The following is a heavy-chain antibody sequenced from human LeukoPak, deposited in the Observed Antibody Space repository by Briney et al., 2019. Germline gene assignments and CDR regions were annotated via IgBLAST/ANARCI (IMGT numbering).Heavy chain of an antibody. J-gene: IGHJ4*02. CDR3: ARQCGSLCPFGS. Sequence: ASVKVSCKASGYTFSSYGISWVRQAPGQGLEWMGWISAYNGNTNYAQKLQGRVTMTTDTSTTTAYMELRSLRSDDTAVYYCARQCGSLCPFGSWGQGTLVTVSS. V-gene: IGHV1-18*01. D-gene: IGHD1-26*01. CDR2: ISAYNGNT. CDR1: GYTFSSYG.